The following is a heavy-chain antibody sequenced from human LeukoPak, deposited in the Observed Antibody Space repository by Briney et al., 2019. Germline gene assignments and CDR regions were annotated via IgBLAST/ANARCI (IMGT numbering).Heavy chain of an antibody. V-gene: IGHV4-30-4*01. CDR2: IYYSGST. CDR3: ASQTLGYRYFDL. CDR1: GGSISSGDYY. J-gene: IGHJ2*01. Sequence: SQTLSLTCTVSGGSISSGDYYWSWIRQPPGKGLEWIGYIYYSGSTYYNPSLKSRVTISVDTSKNQFSLKLSSVTAADTAVYYCASQTLGYRYFDLWGRGTLVTVSS. D-gene: IGHD3-10*01.